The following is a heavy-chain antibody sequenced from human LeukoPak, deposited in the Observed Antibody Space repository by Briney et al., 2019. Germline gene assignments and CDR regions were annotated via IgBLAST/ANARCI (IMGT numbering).Heavy chain of an antibody. CDR3: ARLTVPYSSSPIDY. Sequence: GASVKVSCKGSGYTFTGYYMHWVRQAPGQGLEWMGWINPNSGGTNYAQKVQGRVTMTRDTSISTAYMELSRLRSDDTAVYYCARLTVPYSSSPIDYWGQGTLVTVSS. D-gene: IGHD6-13*01. CDR1: GYTFTGYY. V-gene: IGHV1-2*02. J-gene: IGHJ4*02. CDR2: INPNSGGT.